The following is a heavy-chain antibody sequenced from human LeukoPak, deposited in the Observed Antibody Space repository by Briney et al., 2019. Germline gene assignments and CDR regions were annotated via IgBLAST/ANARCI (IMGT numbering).Heavy chain of an antibody. CDR2: IDPSDSYT. V-gene: IGHV5-10-1*01. J-gene: IGHJ4*02. CDR3: ARHRGFGESAFIY. Sequence: PGESLKISCKGSGYSFTSYWISWVRQMPGKGLEWMGRIDPSDSYTRYSPSFQDHVTISVDKSMSTAYLQWSSLKASDTAMYYCARHRGFGESAFIYWGQGTLVTVSS. CDR1: GYSFTSYW. D-gene: IGHD3-10*01.